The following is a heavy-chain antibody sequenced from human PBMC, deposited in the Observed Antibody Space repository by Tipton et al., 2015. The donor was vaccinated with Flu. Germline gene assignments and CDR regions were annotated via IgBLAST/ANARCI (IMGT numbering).Heavy chain of an antibody. CDR1: GYSISSGYY. CDR2: IYHSGST. J-gene: IGHJ5*02. V-gene: IGHV4-38-2*01. CDR3: ARRYCSGGSCVTGWLDP. Sequence: TLSLTCAVSGYSISSGYYWGWIRQPPGKGLEWIGSIYHSGSTYYNPSLKSRVTISVDTSKNRFSLKLSSVTAADTAVYYCARRYCSGGSCVTGWLDPWGQGTLVTVSS. D-gene: IGHD2-15*01.